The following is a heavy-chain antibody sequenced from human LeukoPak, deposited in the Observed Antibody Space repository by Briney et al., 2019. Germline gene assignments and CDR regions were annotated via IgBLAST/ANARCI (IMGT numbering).Heavy chain of an antibody. J-gene: IGHJ3*02. CDR3: ARDIRMQWLAPRAFDI. V-gene: IGHV1-2*02. CDR1: GYTFTGYY. CDR2: INPNSGGT. Sequence: ASVKVSCKASGYTFTGYYMHWVRQAPGQGLEWMGWINPNSGGTNYAQKFQGRVTMTRDTSISTAYMELSRLRSDDTAVYYCARDIRMQWLAPRAFDIWGQGTMVTVSS. D-gene: IGHD6-19*01.